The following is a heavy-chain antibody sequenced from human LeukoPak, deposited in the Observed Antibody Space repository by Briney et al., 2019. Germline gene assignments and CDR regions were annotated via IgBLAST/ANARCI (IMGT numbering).Heavy chain of an antibody. CDR1: GYTFTGYY. V-gene: IGHV1-2*04. J-gene: IGHJ4*02. CDR3: AREYYYDSSGYSSY. CDR2: INPNSGGT. D-gene: IGHD3-22*01. Sequence: ASVKVSCKASGYTFTGYYMHWVRQAPGQGLEWMGWINPNSGGTNYAQKCQGWVTMTRDTSISTVYMELSSLRSEDTAVYYCAREYYYDSSGYSSYWGQGTLVTVSS.